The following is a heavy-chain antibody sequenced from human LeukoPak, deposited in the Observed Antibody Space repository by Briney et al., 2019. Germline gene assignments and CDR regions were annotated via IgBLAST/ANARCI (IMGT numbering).Heavy chain of an antibody. CDR1: GGSFSGYY. CDR2: INHSGST. D-gene: IGHD1-26*01. Sequence: SETLSLTCAVYGGSFSGYYWSWIRQPPGKGLEWIGEINHSGSTNYNPSLKSRVTISVDTSKNQFSLKLSSVTAADTAVYYCARLRKGGSYYVGPDYWGQGTLVTVSS. V-gene: IGHV4-34*01. CDR3: ARLRKGGSYYVGPDY. J-gene: IGHJ4*02.